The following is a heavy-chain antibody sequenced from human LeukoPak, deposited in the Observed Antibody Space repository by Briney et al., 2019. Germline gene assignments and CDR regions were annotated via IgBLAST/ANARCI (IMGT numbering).Heavy chain of an antibody. CDR1: GGSFSGYY. V-gene: IGHV4-34*01. J-gene: IGHJ4*02. Sequence: SETLSLTCAVYGGSFSGYYWSWIRQPPGKGLEWIGEINHSGSTNYNPSLKSRVTISVDTSKNQFSLKLGSVTAADTAVYYCARGFGIYCGGDCYPWYFDYWGQGTLVTVSS. CDR2: INHSGST. D-gene: IGHD2-21*02. CDR3: ARGFGIYCGGDCYPWYFDY.